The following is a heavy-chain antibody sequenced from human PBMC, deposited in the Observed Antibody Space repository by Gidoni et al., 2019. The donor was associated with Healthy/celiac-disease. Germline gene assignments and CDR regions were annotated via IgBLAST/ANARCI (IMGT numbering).Heavy chain of an antibody. V-gene: IGHV4-59*08. CDR2: IYYSGST. CDR3: ARHVLAPPWYFDY. Sequence: QVQLQASGSGLVKPSETLALTCTVSGGSISSYYWSWIRQPPGKGLEWIGYIYYSGSTNYNPSLKSRVTISVDTSKNQFSLKLSSVTAADTAVYYCARHVLAPPWYFDYWGQGTLVTVSS. CDR1: GGSISSYY. D-gene: IGHD5-12*01. J-gene: IGHJ4*02.